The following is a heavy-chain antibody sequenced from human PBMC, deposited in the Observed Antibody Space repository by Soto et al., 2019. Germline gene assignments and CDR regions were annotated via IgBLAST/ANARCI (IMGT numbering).Heavy chain of an antibody. CDR1: GYTFSDFD. J-gene: IGHJ6*02. CDR2: MNAKSGDT. D-gene: IGHD3-16*01. CDR3: ARGNPFNYAGFDV. V-gene: IGHV1-8*01. Sequence: QAHLEQSGAELKRPGASVKVSCKASGYTFSDFDINWLRQASGQGPEWMGWMNAKSGDTFFPQRFQCKFNMTWDTSLSTAYMEVGSLTSDDTAIYYCARGNPFNYAGFDVWGQGTTVAVSS.